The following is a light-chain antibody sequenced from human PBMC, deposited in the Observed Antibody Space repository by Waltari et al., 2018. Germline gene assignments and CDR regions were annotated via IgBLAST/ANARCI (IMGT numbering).Light chain of an antibody. CDR3: SSQTLDGVVL. J-gene: IGLJ2*01. CDR2: DVT. Sequence: QSALTQPAYVSGSPGQSITISCSGIGSGVGASDFVSWFQLHPGKAPQVIIYDVTNRPAVVSARFSASKSADTASLTISVLQPEDEGDYYCSSQTLDGVVLFGGGTKLTVL. CDR1: GSGVGASDF. V-gene: IGLV2-14*03.